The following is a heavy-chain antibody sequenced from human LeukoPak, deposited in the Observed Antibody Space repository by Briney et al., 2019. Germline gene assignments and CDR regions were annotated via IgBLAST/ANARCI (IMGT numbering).Heavy chain of an antibody. CDR1: LGSLTGSIYS. D-gene: IGHD5-12*01. V-gene: IGHV4-39*01. Sequence: KPSGTLSLTPTLSLGSLTGSIYSCGSVRQPPGERLWCGGSSYSNCSPYYNPPVKSRVTISVDTFTIQFSLMLCSVTAADTAVYYCARHRGDPTTHFDYWGQGTLVTVSS. CDR2: SYSNCSP. CDR3: ARHRGDPTTHFDY. J-gene: IGHJ4*02.